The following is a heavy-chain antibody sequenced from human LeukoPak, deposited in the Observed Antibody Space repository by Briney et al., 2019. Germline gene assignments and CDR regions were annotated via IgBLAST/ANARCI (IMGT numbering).Heavy chain of an antibody. CDR3: ARPTGISGYYNFDY. J-gene: IGHJ4*02. V-gene: IGHV1-2*02. CDR1: GYTFTVYY. Sequence: ASVKVSCKASGYTFTVYYMHWVRQAPGQGLGWMGWINPNSGGTNYAQKFQGRVTMTRDTSISTAYMELSRLRSDDTAVYYCARPTGISGYYNFDYWGQGTLVTVSS. CDR2: INPNSGGT. D-gene: IGHD3-3*01.